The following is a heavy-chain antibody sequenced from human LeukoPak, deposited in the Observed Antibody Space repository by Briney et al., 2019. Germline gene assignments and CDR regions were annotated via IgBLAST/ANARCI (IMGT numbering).Heavy chain of an antibody. Sequence: GRSLRLSCTTSGFTFGDYAMTWIRQAPGKGMEWVGFIRIKTLGETTLYAASVKGRFTISRDDSKGIAYLQMNSLKTEDSALYYCTRDYQNEYWGQGTLVTVSS. D-gene: IGHD3-16*02. CDR1: GFTFGDYA. J-gene: IGHJ1*01. CDR3: TRDYQNEY. CDR2: IRIKTLGETT. V-gene: IGHV3-49*03.